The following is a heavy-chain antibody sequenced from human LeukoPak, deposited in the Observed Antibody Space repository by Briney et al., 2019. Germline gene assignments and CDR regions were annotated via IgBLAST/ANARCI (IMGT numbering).Heavy chain of an antibody. CDR1: GFTFSSYA. D-gene: IGHD2-2*01. V-gene: IGHV3-33*06. Sequence: PGGSLRLFCAASGFTFSSYAVHWVRQAPGKGLEWVAITWYDGSKKYYADSVKGRFTISRDNSKNTLYLQMNSLRAEDTAMYYCAKDGDCSSSSCLDYWGQGTLVIVSS. J-gene: IGHJ4*02. CDR2: TWYDGSKK. CDR3: AKDGDCSSSSCLDY.